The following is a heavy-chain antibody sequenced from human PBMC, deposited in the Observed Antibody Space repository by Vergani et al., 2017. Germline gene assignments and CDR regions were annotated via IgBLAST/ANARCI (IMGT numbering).Heavy chain of an antibody. CDR1: GGSFSGYY. J-gene: IGHJ4*02. CDR2: INHSGST. Sequence: QVQLQQWGAGLLKPSETLSLTCAVSGGSFSGYYWSWIRQPPGKGLEWIWEINHSGSTNYNPSLKSRVTITVDTSKNQFSLKLSSVTAADTAVYYCASSCEARTYYDFWSGYYLLDYWGQGTLVTVSS. CDR3: ASSCEARTYYDFWSGYYLLDY. D-gene: IGHD3-3*01. V-gene: IGHV4-34*01.